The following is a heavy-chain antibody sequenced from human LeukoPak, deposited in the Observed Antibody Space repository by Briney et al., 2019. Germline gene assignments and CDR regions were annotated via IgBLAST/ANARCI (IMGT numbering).Heavy chain of an antibody. Sequence: ASVKVSCKASGYTFTGYYMHWVRQAPGQGLGWMGWINPNSGGTNYAQKFQGRVTTTRDTSISTAYMELSRLRSDDTAVYYCARTQFRWFGELSSDYGMDVWGQGTTVTVSS. CDR1: GYTFTGYY. V-gene: IGHV1-2*02. CDR2: INPNSGGT. J-gene: IGHJ6*02. D-gene: IGHD3-10*01. CDR3: ARTQFRWFGELSSDYGMDV.